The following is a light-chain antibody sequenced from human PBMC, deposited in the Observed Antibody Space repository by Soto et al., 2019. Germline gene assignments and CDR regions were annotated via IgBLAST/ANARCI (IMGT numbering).Light chain of an antibody. CDR3: MQGTHWPRA. J-gene: IGKJ1*01. V-gene: IGKV2-30*01. CDR2: KIS. Sequence: DVVMTQSPLSLPVTLGQPASISCRSSQSLVSSDGNTYLHWFQQRPGQSPRRLIYKISNRDSEVPDRFSGSGSGTDFTLEISRVEAEDVGVYYCMQGTHWPRAFGQGTKVEIK. CDR1: QSLVSSDGNTY.